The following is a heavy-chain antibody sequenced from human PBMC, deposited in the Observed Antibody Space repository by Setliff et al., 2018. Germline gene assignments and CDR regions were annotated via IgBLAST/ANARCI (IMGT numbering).Heavy chain of an antibody. D-gene: IGHD3-9*01. J-gene: IGHJ4*02. CDR3: ASKGGYFDPSEDFDY. Sequence: ASVKVSCKASGYTFTSYAMNWVRQAPGQGLEWMGWINTNTGNPTYAQGFTGRFVFSLDTSVSTAYLQISSLKAEDTAVYYCASKGGYFDPSEDFDYWGQGTLVAVSS. V-gene: IGHV7-4-1*02. CDR1: GYTFTSYA. CDR2: INTNTGNP.